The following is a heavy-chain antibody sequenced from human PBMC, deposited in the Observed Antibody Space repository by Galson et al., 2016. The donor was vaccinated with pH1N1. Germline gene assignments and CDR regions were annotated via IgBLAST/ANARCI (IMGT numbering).Heavy chain of an antibody. CDR1: GFTFSNYG. CDR2: VQDDGTGQ. V-gene: IGHV3-30*02. Sequence: SLRLSCAASGFTFSNYGMHWVRQAPGKGLEWVAFVQDDGTGQKYADSVKGRFIISRDNSKNTLYLQMNSLGDEDTAIYYCTTDADDPMDVWGIGTTVTVSP. D-gene: IGHD3-16*01. CDR3: TTDADDPMDV. J-gene: IGHJ6*04.